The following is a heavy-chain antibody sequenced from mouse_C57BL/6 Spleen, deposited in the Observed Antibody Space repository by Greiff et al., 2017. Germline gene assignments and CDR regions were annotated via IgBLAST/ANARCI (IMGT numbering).Heavy chain of an antibody. CDR2: ISDGGSYT. V-gene: IGHV5-4*01. D-gene: IGHD1-1*01. Sequence: EVKLVESGGGLVKPGGSLKLSCAASGFTFSSYAMSWVRQTPEKRLEWVATISDGGSYTYYPDNVKGRFTISRDNAKNNLYLQMSHLKSEDTAMYYCAREKNYYGSPYYFDYWGQGTTLTVSS. CDR1: GFTFSSYA. CDR3: AREKNYYGSPYYFDY. J-gene: IGHJ2*01.